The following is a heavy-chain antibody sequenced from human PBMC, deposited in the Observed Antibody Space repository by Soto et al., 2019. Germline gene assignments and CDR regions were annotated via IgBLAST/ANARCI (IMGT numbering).Heavy chain of an antibody. D-gene: IGHD3-10*01. Sequence: SETLSLTCAVSGGSISSGGYSWSWIRQPPGKGLEWIGYIYHSGSTYYNPSLKSRVTISVDRSKNQFSLKLSSVSAADTAVYYCASITMVRGVPNYYSYGMDVWGQGPTVVV. V-gene: IGHV4-30-2*01. CDR2: IYHSGST. CDR1: GGSISSGGYS. J-gene: IGHJ6*02. CDR3: ASITMVRGVPNYYSYGMDV.